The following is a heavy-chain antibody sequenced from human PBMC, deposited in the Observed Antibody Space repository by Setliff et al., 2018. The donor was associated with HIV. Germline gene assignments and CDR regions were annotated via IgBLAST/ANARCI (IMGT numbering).Heavy chain of an antibody. J-gene: IGHJ4*02. CDR1: SDSIRAYF. CDR2: VYLSGGT. CDR3: ARGVPLLPPRN. V-gene: IGHV4-4*07. D-gene: IGHD1-26*01. Sequence: SETLSLTCTVSSDSIRAYFWTWVRQPAGKGLEWIGHVYLSGGTNSNPSLKSRVTMSFDTSKNQFSLKLTSVTAADTAVYYCARGVPLLPPRNWGQGALVTVSS.